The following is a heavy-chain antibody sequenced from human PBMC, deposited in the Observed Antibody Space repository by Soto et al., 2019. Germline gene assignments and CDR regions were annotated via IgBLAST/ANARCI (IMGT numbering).Heavy chain of an antibody. Sequence: EVQVVESGGGLVQPGGSLRLSCVGSGFTFSTYWMMWVRQAPGKGLEWVANIKEDGSKKYHVDSVKGRFTISRDNAKNSLEMQMNSLRVDDTAVYYGARELFGGPGYWGQGTLVPVSS. CDR3: ARELFGGPGY. J-gene: IGHJ4*02. CDR1: GFTFSTYW. V-gene: IGHV3-7*01. D-gene: IGHD3-16*01. CDR2: IKEDGSKK.